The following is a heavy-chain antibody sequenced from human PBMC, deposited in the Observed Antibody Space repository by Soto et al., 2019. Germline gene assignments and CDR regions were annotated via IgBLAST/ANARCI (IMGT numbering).Heavy chain of an antibody. Sequence: QVQLVESGGGVVQPGRSLRLSCAASGFTFSSYGMYWVRQAPGKGLEWVAGISYHGSVNYYADSVKGRFTISRDNSKNTLYLQMNTRRAEDTAVYYCAKDPNFDYWGQGTLVTVSS. CDR1: GFTFSSYG. CDR3: AKDPNFDY. V-gene: IGHV3-30*18. CDR2: ISYHGSVN. J-gene: IGHJ4*02.